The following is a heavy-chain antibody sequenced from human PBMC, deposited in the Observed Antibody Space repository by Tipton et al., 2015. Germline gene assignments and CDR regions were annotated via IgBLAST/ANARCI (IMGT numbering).Heavy chain of an antibody. CDR2: IYPGDSDT. Sequence: QLVQSGAEVKKPGESLKISCKGSGYRFTSYWIGWVRQMPGKGLEWMGIIYPGDSDTRYSPSFQGQVTISADESMNTAYLQWSSLKASDTAMYYCARRGYCSGGSCYSDYWGQGTLVTVSS. D-gene: IGHD2-15*01. CDR1: GYRFTSYW. J-gene: IGHJ4*02. CDR3: ARRGYCSGGSCYSDY. V-gene: IGHV5-51*01.